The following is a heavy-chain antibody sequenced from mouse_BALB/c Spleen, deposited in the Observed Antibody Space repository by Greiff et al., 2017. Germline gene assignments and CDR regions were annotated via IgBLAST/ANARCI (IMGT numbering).Heavy chain of an antibody. CDR2: ISDGGSYT. CDR1: GFTFSDYY. V-gene: IGHV5-4*02. CDR3: ARDAYGYDGAWFAY. J-gene: IGHJ3*01. Sequence: EVQLQESGGGLVKPGGSLKLSCAASGFTFSDYYMYWVRQTPEKRLEWVATISDGGSYTYYPDSVKGRFTISRDNAKNNLYLQMSSLKSEDTAMYYCARDAYGYDGAWFAYWGQGTLVTVSA. D-gene: IGHD2-2*01.